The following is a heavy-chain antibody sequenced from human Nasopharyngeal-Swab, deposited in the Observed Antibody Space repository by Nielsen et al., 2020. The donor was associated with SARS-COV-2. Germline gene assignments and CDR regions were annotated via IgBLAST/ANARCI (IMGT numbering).Heavy chain of an antibody. CDR1: GGTFSSYA. CDR3: ARPYYYDSSGYLVAFDI. J-gene: IGHJ3*02. CDR2: IIPIFGTA. D-gene: IGHD3-22*01. Sequence: SVKVSCKASGGTFSSYAISWVRQAPGQGLEWMGGIIPIFGTANYAQKFQGRVTITADESTGTAYMELSSLRSEDTAVYYCARPYYYDSSGYLVAFDIWGQGTMVTVSS. V-gene: IGHV1-69*13.